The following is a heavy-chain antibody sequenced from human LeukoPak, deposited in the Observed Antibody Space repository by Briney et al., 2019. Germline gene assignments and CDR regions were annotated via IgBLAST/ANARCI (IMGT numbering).Heavy chain of an antibody. V-gene: IGHV3-30*18. J-gene: IGHJ4*02. CDR1: GFTFSSYG. Sequence: AGGSLRLSCAASGFTFSSYGMHWVRQAPGKGLEWVAVISYDGSNKYYADSVKGRFTISRDNSKNTLYLQMNSLRAEDTAVYYCAKGDDILDYWGQGTLVTVSS. CDR2: ISYDGSNK. D-gene: IGHD1-1*01. CDR3: AKGDDILDY.